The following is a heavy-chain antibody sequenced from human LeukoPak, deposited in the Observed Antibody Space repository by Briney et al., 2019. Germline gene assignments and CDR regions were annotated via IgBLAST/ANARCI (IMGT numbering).Heavy chain of an antibody. V-gene: IGHV1-18*01. J-gene: IGHJ1*01. CDR1: GYTFTSYG. D-gene: IGHD3-3*01. Sequence: GASVKVSCKASGYTFTSYGIIWVRQAPGQGLEWMGGIRTYDDNANYAERLRGRVTMTTDTSTSTAYMELRSLRSDDTAVYYCARDRRLRFLEWSSIGYFQHWGQGTLVTVSS. CDR3: ARDRRLRFLEWSSIGYFQH. CDR2: IRTYDDNA.